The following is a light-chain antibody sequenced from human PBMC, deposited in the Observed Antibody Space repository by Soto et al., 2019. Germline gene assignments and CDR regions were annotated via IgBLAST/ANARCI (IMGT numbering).Light chain of an antibody. CDR3: QQYNSYSQGWT. CDR1: QSVSSS. J-gene: IGKJ1*01. V-gene: IGKV1-5*01. CDR2: DAS. Sequence: TQSPGTLSLSPGERATLSCRASQSVSSSYLAWYQQKPGKAPKLLIYDASSLESGVPSRFSGSGSGTEFTLTISSLQPDDFATYYCQQYNSYSQGWTFGQGTKVDIK.